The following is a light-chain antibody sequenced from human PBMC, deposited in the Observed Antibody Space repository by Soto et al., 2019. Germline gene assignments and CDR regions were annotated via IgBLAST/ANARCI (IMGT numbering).Light chain of an antibody. Sequence: QSALTQPASVSGSPGQSITISCTGTSRDVGGYNYVSWHQQHPGKAPKVIITEVSNRPSGVSDRFSGSKSGDTASLIISGLQAEDEADYYCSSYTTGSTLVLGGGTQLTVL. J-gene: IGLJ7*01. V-gene: IGLV2-14*01. CDR3: SSYTTGSTLV. CDR2: EVS. CDR1: SRDVGGYNY.